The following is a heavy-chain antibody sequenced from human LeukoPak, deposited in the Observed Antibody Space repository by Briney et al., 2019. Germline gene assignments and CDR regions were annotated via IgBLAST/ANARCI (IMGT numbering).Heavy chain of an antibody. J-gene: IGHJ4*02. D-gene: IGHD4-17*01. V-gene: IGHV3-23*01. CDR1: GFTFSSYA. CDR3: AKVRTVTTINFDF. Sequence: PGGSLRLSCAASGFTFSSYAMSWVRLAPGKGLEWVSMISGNGGATYYADSVKGRFPLSRDNSHNTLYLQMNTLRADDTAVYYCAKVRTVTTINFDFWGQGTLVTVSS. CDR2: ISGNGGAT.